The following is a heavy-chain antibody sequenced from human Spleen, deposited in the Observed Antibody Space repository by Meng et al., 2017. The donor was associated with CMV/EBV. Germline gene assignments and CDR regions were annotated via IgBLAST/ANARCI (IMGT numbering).Heavy chain of an antibody. V-gene: IGHV1-2*02. CDR1: EYTFTGYY. CDR3: ARVDYPGSYFDY. J-gene: IGHJ4*02. CDR2: IKPNSGCT. D-gene: IGHD4-11*01. Sequence: GHVGQSGAGGKKPGAPVKVSCKAYEYTFTGYYRHWVRQAPGQGLEWMGWIKPNSGCTSYAQKFQGRVTMTRDTSISTAYMELSRLRSDDTAVYYCARVDYPGSYFDYWGQGTLVTVSS.